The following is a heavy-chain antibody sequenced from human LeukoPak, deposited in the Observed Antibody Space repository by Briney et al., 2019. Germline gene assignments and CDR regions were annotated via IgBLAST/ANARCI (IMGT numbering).Heavy chain of an antibody. V-gene: IGHV3-9*01. Sequence: PGGSLRLSCAASGFTFDDYAMHWVRHAPGKGLEWVSGISWNSGSIGYADSVKGRFTISRDNAKNSLYLQMNSLRAEDTALYYCAKGKQWLVRYYFDYWGQGTLVTVSS. J-gene: IGHJ4*02. CDR2: ISWNSGSI. D-gene: IGHD6-19*01. CDR3: AKGKQWLVRYYFDY. CDR1: GFTFDDYA.